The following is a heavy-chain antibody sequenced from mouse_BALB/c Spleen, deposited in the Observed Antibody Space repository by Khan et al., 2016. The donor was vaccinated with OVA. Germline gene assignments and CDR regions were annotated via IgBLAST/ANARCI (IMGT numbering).Heavy chain of an antibody. CDR2: ISYSGVT. CDR1: GYSITSGYA. CDR3: ARGNYYGDYFDY. Sequence: EVQLVESGPGLVKPSQSLSLTCTVTGYSITSGYAWNWIRQFPGNKLEWMGYISYSGVTCYTPSLKSRISITRDTSKNQFFLQLNSVTTEDTATYYCARGNYYGDYFDYWGQGTTLTVSS. D-gene: IGHD1-1*01. J-gene: IGHJ2*01. V-gene: IGHV3-2*02.